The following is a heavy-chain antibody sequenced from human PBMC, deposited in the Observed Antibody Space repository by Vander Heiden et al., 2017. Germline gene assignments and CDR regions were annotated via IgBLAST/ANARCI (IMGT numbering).Heavy chain of an antibody. Sequence: QVQLVESGGGVVQPGRSLRLSCAASGFTFSSYGMHWVRQAPGKGLEWVAVIWYDGSNKYYADSVKGRFTISRDNSKNTLDLQMNSMRAEDTAVYYCARDKKRGIAAAGTFDYWGQGTLVTVSS. CDR3: ARDKKRGIAAAGTFDY. CDR2: IWYDGSNK. J-gene: IGHJ4*02. CDR1: GFTFSSYG. D-gene: IGHD6-13*01. V-gene: IGHV3-33*01.